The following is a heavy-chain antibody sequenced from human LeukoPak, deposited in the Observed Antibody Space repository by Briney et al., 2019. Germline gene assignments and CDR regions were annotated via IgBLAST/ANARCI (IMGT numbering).Heavy chain of an antibody. CDR3: ASLRWAVGFEY. V-gene: IGHV4-34*01. Sequence: PSETLSLTCAVYGGSFSGYYWSYIRQTPGKGLEWIGEISHSGGTNYNPSLKSRLTILVDTSKNQFSLKLNSVTAADTAVYYCASLRWAVGFEYWDQGTLVTVSS. J-gene: IGHJ4*02. D-gene: IGHD2-15*01. CDR1: GGSFSGYY. CDR2: ISHSGGT.